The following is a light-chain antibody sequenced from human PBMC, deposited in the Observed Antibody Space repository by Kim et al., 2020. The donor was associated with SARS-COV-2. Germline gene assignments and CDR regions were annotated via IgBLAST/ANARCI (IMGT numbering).Light chain of an antibody. Sequence: VALGQTVRITCQGDSHRSYYATWYQQMPGQAPILVIYSKNNRPSGIPDRFSGSSSRNTASLTITGTQAGDDADYYCNSRDSNDNVVFGGGTQLTVL. CDR2: SKN. CDR1: SHRSYY. J-gene: IGLJ2*01. V-gene: IGLV3-19*01. CDR3: NSRDSNDNVV.